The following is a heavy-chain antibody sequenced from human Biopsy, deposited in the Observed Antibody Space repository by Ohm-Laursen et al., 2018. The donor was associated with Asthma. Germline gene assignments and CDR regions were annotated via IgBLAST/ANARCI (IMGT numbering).Heavy chain of an antibody. Sequence: VASVKVSCKASGGTFNSDAISWVRQAPGKGFEGMGGIIRFFGTPSYAQNFQSRLTITADDSTSTVYMELSSLRSEDTAMYYCARSYCGGDCFSPFDYWGQGTLVTVSS. CDR3: ARSYCGGDCFSPFDY. CDR1: GGTFNSDA. J-gene: IGHJ4*02. V-gene: IGHV1-69*13. D-gene: IGHD2-21*01. CDR2: IIRFFGTP.